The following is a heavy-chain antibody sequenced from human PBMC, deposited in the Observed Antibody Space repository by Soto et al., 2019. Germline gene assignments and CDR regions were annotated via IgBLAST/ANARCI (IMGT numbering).Heavy chain of an antibody. Sequence: SVKVSCKASGGTFSSDAISWVRQAPGQGLEWMGGIIPIFGTANYAQKFQGRVTITADESTSTAYMELSSLRSEDTAVYYCASSVAKYYYYGMDVWGQGTTVTVSS. V-gene: IGHV1-69*13. CDR1: GGTFSSDA. D-gene: IGHD5-12*01. CDR2: IIPIFGTA. J-gene: IGHJ6*02. CDR3: ASSVAKYYYYGMDV.